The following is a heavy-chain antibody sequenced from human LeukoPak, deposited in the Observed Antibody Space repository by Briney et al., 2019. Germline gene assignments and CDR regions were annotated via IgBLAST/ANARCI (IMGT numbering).Heavy chain of an antibody. Sequence: PGGSLRLSCAASGFTLSSYSMNWVRQAPGKGLEWISYINSDIYSNTIYYADTVKGRFTISRDNGKNSLYLQMNSLRDEDTAVYYCARFAYCGGHCWYYFDYWGQGSLVTVSS. CDR1: GFTLSSYS. V-gene: IGHV3-48*02. D-gene: IGHD2-21*02. CDR3: ARFAYCGGHCWYYFDY. CDR2: INSDIYSNTI. J-gene: IGHJ4*02.